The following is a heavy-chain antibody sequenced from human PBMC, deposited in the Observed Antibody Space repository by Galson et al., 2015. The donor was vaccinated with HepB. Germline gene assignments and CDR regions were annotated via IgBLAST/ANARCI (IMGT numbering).Heavy chain of an antibody. Sequence: SLRLSCAASGFTFRDYWMTWVRQAPGTGLEWVANIKEDGSDTYYADSVKGRFTISRDNAKNSLYLQMNSLRAEDTAVYYCARAAAGPYFDYWGQGALVTVSS. V-gene: IGHV3-7*03. CDR3: ARAAAGPYFDY. CDR2: IKEDGSDT. J-gene: IGHJ4*02. CDR1: GFTFRDYW. D-gene: IGHD6-13*01.